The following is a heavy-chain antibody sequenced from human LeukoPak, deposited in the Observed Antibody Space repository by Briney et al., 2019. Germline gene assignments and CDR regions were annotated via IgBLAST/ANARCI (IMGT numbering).Heavy chain of an antibody. J-gene: IGHJ4*02. CDR2: INHSGST. D-gene: IGHD4-17*01. V-gene: IGHV4-34*01. CDR1: GGSFSGYY. CDR3: ARGYGDYGPPNY. Sequence: PSETLSLTCAVYGGSFSGYYWSWIRQPPGKGLEWIGEINHSGSTNYNPSLKSRVTISVDTSKNQFSPKLSSVTAADTAVYYCARGYGDYGPPNYWGQGTLVTVSS.